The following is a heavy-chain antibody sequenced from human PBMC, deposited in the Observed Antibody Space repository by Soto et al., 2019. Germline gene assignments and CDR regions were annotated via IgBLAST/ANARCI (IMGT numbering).Heavy chain of an antibody. J-gene: IGHJ5*02. D-gene: IGHD6-13*01. Sequence: QVQLVESGGGVVQPGRSLRLSCAASGFTFSSYAMHWVRQAPGKGLERVAVISYDGSNKYYADSVKGRFTISRDNSKNTLYLQMNSLRAEDTAVYYCARDGGEQQLVNWFDPWGQGTLVTVSS. V-gene: IGHV3-30-3*01. CDR1: GFTFSSYA. CDR2: ISYDGSNK. CDR3: ARDGGEQQLVNWFDP.